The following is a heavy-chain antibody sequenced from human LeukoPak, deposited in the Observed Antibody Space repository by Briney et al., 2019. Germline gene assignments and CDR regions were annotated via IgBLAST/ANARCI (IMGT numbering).Heavy chain of an antibody. CDR3: ARGLWFGESRTDY. V-gene: IGHV4-38-2*02. J-gene: IGHJ4*02. CDR2: IYHSGST. Sequence: PSETLSLTCTVSGYSISSGYYWGWIRQPPGKGLEWIGSIYHSGSTYYNPSLKSRVTISVDTSKNQFSLKLSSVTAADTAVYYCARGLWFGESRTDYWGQGTLVTVSS. CDR1: GYSISSGYY. D-gene: IGHD3-10*01.